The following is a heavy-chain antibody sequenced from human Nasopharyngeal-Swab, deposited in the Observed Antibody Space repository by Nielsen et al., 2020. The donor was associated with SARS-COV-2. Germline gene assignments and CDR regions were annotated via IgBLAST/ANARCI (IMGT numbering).Heavy chain of an antibody. CDR3: ARVSILKVVVVGYYYHMDV. J-gene: IGHJ6*03. D-gene: IGHD2-15*01. V-gene: IGHV4-4*07. CDR2: LYTSGTT. Sequence: RQAPGKGLEWIGRLYTSGTTNYNPSLKSRVTISVDTSKDQFSLKLSSVTAADTAVYYCARVSILKVVVVGYYYHMDVWGKGTTVTVSS.